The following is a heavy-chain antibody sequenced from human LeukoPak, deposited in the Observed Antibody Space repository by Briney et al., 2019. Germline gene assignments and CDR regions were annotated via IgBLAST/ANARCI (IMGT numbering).Heavy chain of an antibody. Sequence: GGSLRLSCAASGFTFSSYGMSWVRQAPGKGLEWVSAISGSGGSTYYADSVKGRFTISRDNSKNTLYLQMNSLRAEDTAVYYCAKDWGVYCSSTSCYERGGFDYRGQGTLVTVSS. D-gene: IGHD2-2*01. CDR1: GFTFSSYG. V-gene: IGHV3-23*01. J-gene: IGHJ4*02. CDR3: AKDWGVYCSSTSCYERGGFDY. CDR2: ISGSGGST.